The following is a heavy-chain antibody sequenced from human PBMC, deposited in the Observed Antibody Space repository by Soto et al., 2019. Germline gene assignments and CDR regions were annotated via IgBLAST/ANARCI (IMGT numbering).Heavy chain of an antibody. Sequence: SETLSLTCTVSGGSISSSSYYWGWIRQPPGKGLEWIGSIYYSGSTYYNPSLKSRVTVSVDTSKNQISLNLNSVTAADTAVYYCALHSFGAAAGVDFDYWGQGTLVTVSS. CDR3: ALHSFGAAAGVDFDY. CDR2: IYYSGST. D-gene: IGHD6-13*01. J-gene: IGHJ4*02. CDR1: GGSISSSSYY. V-gene: IGHV4-39*07.